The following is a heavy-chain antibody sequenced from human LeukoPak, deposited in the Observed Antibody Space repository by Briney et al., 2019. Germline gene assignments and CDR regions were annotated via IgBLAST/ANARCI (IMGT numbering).Heavy chain of an antibody. D-gene: IGHD3-22*01. Sequence: PSETLSLTCAVYGGSFSGYYWSWIRQPAGKGLEWIGRIYTSGSTNYNPSLKSRVTMSVDTSKNQFSLKLSSVTAADTAVYYCARATVGSSGYYGYYYMDVWGKGTTVTVSS. V-gene: IGHV4-59*10. CDR2: IYTSGST. J-gene: IGHJ6*03. CDR3: ARATVGSSGYYGYYYMDV. CDR1: GGSFSGYY.